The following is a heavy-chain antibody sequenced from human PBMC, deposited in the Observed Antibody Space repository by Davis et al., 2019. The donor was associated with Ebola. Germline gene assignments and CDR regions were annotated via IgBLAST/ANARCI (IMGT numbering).Heavy chain of an antibody. D-gene: IGHD1-1*01. Sequence: ASVKVSCKASGYTFTGYYMHWVRQAPGQGLEWMGRINPNSGGTNYAQNVQGRVTMTTDTSTRTAYMEVGSLRSDDTAVYYCARAQFPTTSDYWGQGTLVTVSS. J-gene: IGHJ4*02. CDR3: ARAQFPTTSDY. CDR1: GYTFTGYY. CDR2: INPNSGGT. V-gene: IGHV1-2*06.